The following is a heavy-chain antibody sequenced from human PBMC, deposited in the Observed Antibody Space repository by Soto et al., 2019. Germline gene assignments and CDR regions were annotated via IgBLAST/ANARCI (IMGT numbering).Heavy chain of an antibody. J-gene: IGHJ5*02. D-gene: IGHD3-10*01. Sequence: QVHLVQSGAEVKKPGSSVRVSCKASGGTLRTFPISWVRQAPGRGLEWMGGIIPILRTPNYAPKFQGRVTINVDESTSTAYMELSSLSSEDTAIYYCARMASFGSLNWFDPWGQGTLVTVSS. CDR3: ARMASFGSLNWFDP. CDR1: GGTLRTFP. V-gene: IGHV1-69*01. CDR2: IIPILRTP.